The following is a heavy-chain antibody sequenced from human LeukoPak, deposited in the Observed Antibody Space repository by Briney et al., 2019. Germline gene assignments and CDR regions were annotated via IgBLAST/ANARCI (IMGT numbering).Heavy chain of an antibody. CDR2: IKSKTDGRTT. D-gene: IGHD3-16*02. CDR3: TTRLTVTFGGVIVFDY. Sequence: GGSHRLSCAASGFTFSNAWMSWARQAPGEGLEWVGRIKSKTDGRTTDHAAAVIGRFTISRYDSKNTLYLQMNSLKTEDTAVYYCTTRLTVTFGGVIVFDYWGQGTLVTVSS. V-gene: IGHV3-15*01. CDR1: GFTFSNAW. J-gene: IGHJ4*02.